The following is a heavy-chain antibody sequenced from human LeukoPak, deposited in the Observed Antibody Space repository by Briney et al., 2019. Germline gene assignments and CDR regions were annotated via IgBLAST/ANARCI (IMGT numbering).Heavy chain of an antibody. D-gene: IGHD6-19*01. CDR3: ARARVVAGDYYGMDV. Sequence: GASVRVSCKTSGYTFTNLDINWLRQAPGQGLEWMGWMSPNSGDTGYAQKFQGRVTMTEDTSTDTAYMELSSLRSEDTAVYYCARARVVAGDYYGMDVWGQGTTVTVSS. CDR2: MSPNSGDT. J-gene: IGHJ6*02. CDR1: GYTFTNLD. V-gene: IGHV1-8*01.